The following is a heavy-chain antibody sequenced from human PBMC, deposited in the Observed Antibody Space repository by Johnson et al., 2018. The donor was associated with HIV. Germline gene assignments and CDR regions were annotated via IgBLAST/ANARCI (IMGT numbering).Heavy chain of an antibody. CDR1: GFTFSSYA. V-gene: IGHV3-23*04. J-gene: IGHJ3*02. D-gene: IGHD6-19*01. CDR2: ISGSGGST. Sequence: VHLVESGGGLVQPGGSLRLSCAASGFTFSSYAMSWVRQAPGKGLEWVSAISGSGGSTYYADSVKGRFTISRDNSKNTLYLQMNSLRAEDTAVYYCAKDQGKAVAAPDAFDIWGQGTMVTVSS. CDR3: AKDQGKAVAAPDAFDI.